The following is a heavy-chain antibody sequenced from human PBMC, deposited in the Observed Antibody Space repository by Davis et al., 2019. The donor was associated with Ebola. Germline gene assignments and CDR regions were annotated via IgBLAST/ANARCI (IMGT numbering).Heavy chain of an antibody. CDR1: GFTFSSYW. J-gene: IGHJ6*02. CDR3: AREMVRYYYGMDV. D-gene: IGHD2-8*01. Sequence: HTGGSLRLSCVGSGFTFSSYWMYWVRQAPGKGLVWVSRIKSDGSSISYADSVKGRFTISRDNAKNTLYLQMNSLRAEDTAVYYCAREMVRYYYGMDVWGQGTTVTVSS. V-gene: IGHV3-74*01. CDR2: IKSDGSSI.